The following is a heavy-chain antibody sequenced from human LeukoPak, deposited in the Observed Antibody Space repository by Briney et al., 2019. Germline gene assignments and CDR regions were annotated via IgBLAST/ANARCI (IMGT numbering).Heavy chain of an antibody. CDR1: GFTVRDYV. CDR2: ISWNSGSI. V-gene: IGHV3-9*01. Sequence: GGSLRLSCAASGFTVRDYVMTWVRQAPGKGLEWVSSISWNSGSIGYADSVKGRFTISRDNAKNSLYLQMNSLRAEDTALYYCAKGLRGYSYAFDYWGQGTLVTVSS. J-gene: IGHJ4*02. CDR3: AKGLRGYSYAFDY. D-gene: IGHD5-18*01.